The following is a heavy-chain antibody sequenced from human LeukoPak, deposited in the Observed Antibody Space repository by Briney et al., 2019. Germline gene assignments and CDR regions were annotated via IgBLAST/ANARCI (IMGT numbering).Heavy chain of an antibody. D-gene: IGHD4-17*01. CDR1: GLTVSRNY. CDR2: IYSGGST. CDR3: ARVRDGDYYDY. V-gene: IGHV3-66*01. J-gene: IGHJ4*02. Sequence: AGSLSLSCPVSGLTVSRNYMRWVRQAPGKGLEWVSVIYSGGSTYYADSVKGRFTISRDNSKNTLYLQMNSLRADDTPVYYCARVRDGDYYDYWGQGTQVTVSS.